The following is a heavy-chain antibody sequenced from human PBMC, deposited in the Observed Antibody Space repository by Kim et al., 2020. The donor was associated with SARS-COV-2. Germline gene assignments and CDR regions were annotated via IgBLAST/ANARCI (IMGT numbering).Heavy chain of an antibody. CDR3: ARDKNWYSSCYYFQLDY. J-gene: IGHJ4*02. D-gene: IGHD3-22*01. V-gene: IGHV3-48*02. Sequence: SVKGRFTISRDNAKNSLYLQMNSLRDEDTAVYYCARDKNWYSSCYYFQLDYWGQGTLVTVSS.